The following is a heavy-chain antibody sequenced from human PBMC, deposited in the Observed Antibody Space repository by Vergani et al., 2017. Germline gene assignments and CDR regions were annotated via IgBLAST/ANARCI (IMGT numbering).Heavy chain of an antibody. J-gene: IGHJ6*02. CDR3: ARDRGQQLDGHYYYYGMDV. CDR2: IKQDGSEK. Sequence: EVQLVESGGGLVQPGGSLRLSCAASGFTFSSYWMSWVRQAPGKGLEWVANIKQDGSEKYYVDSVKGRFTISRDNAKNSLYLQMNSLRAEDTAVYYCARDRGQQLDGHYYYYGMDVWGQGTTVTVSS. CDR1: GFTFSSYW. V-gene: IGHV3-7*03. D-gene: IGHD6-13*01.